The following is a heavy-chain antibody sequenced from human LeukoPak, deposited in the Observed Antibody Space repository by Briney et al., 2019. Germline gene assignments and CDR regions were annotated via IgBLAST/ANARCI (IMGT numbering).Heavy chain of an antibody. J-gene: IGHJ1*01. Sequence: SETLSLTCTVSGGSINSYYWSWIRQPPGKGLEWIGYIYYSGSTNYNPSLKSRVTISLDTSKNQFSLKLSSVTAADTAVYYCAKINYYDSSGYLPTQHWGQGTLVTVSS. CDR3: AKINYYDSSGYLPTQH. CDR2: IYYSGST. CDR1: GGSINSYY. V-gene: IGHV4-59*01. D-gene: IGHD3-22*01.